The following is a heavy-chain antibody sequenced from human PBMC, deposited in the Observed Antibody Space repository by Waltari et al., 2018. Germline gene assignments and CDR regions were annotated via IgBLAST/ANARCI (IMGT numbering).Heavy chain of an antibody. CDR2: IKQDGSEK. V-gene: IGHV3-7*01. CDR1: GMAFGCFW. J-gene: IGHJ4*02. CDR3: VTGLTTVTAKDYFDH. D-gene: IGHD4-17*01. Sequence: EVQLVESGGGSVQPGGSLGLACAAYGMAFGCFWVNWVRRAPGKGLEWVANIKQDGSEKNYVDSVEGRFSISRDNAQNSLYLQMNSLRAEDTAIYYCVTGLTTVTAKDYFDHWGQGALVTVSS.